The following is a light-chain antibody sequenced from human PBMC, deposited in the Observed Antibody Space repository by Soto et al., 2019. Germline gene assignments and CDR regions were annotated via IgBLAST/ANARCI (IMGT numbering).Light chain of an antibody. V-gene: IGKV3-15*01. CDR1: QSVSSTY. Sequence: ENVLTHSPGTLSLSPVERATLSSRAIQSVSSTYLIWYQQKPGQAPRLLIYGASTRATGIPARFSGSGSGTEFTLTISSLQYEDFAVYYCQQYNNWPPWTFGQGTNVDIK. J-gene: IGKJ1*01. CDR2: GAS. CDR3: QQYNNWPPWT.